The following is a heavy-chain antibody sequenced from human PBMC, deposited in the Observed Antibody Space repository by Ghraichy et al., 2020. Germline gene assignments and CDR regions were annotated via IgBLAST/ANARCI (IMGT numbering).Heavy chain of an antibody. V-gene: IGHV5-51*01. J-gene: IGHJ2*01. CDR1: GYRFTSNL. Sequence: GESLNISCKASGYRFTSNLIGWVRQVPGKGLEWMGISYPPDSDTRYSPSFQGQVTISADKSTTTAYLQWSSLKASDTAMYYCARQAGGYWNFDLWGRGTLVTVSS. CDR2: SYPPDSDT. D-gene: IGHD3-16*01. CDR3: ARQAGGYWNFDL.